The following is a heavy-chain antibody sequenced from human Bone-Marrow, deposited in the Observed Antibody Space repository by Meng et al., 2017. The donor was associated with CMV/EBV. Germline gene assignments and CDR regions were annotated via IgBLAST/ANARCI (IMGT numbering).Heavy chain of an antibody. V-gene: IGHV3-21*01. CDR2: MTSCSKNI. Sequence: GGSLRLSCAASGFTFRSYSLTWVRQAPGKGLEWVACMTSCSKNIHHADSLKGRFTTSRDNAKNSLYLQMNSLRAEDTAVYYCARVPDSSSWLGYYYYGMDVWGQGTTVTVSS. J-gene: IGHJ6*02. CDR3: ARVPDSSSWLGYYYYGMDV. D-gene: IGHD6-13*01. CDR1: GFTFRSYS.